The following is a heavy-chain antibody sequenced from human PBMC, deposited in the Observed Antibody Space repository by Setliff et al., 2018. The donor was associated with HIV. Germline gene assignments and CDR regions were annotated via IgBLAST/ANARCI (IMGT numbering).Heavy chain of an antibody. D-gene: IGHD3-3*01. V-gene: IGHV4-39*02. CDR3: ARDVHWSGPYYYSYYYMDV. Sequence: SETLSLTCTVSGDSISSGNYYWGWIRQSPGKGLEWIGSISYSGSTYYNPSFKSRITMSVDTSTNQFSLNLSSLTAADTAVYYCARDVHWSGPYYYSYYYMDVWGTGTTVT. CDR2: ISYSGST. J-gene: IGHJ6*03. CDR1: GDSISSGNYY.